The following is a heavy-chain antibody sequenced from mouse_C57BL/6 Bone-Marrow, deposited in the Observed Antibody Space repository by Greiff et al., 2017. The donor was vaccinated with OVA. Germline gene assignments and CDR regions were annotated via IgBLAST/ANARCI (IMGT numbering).Heavy chain of an antibody. V-gene: IGHV1-54*01. CDR2: INPGSGGT. D-gene: IGHD2-3*01. CDR3: AREGVYDGYYVDAMDY. J-gene: IGHJ4*01. Sequence: QVQLQQSGAELVRPGTSVKVSCKASGYAFTNYLIEWVKQRPGQGLEWIGVINPGSGGTNYNEKFKGKAPLTADKSSSTAYMQLSSLTSEDSAVYFCAREGVYDGYYVDAMDYWGQGTSVTVSS. CDR1: GYAFTNYL.